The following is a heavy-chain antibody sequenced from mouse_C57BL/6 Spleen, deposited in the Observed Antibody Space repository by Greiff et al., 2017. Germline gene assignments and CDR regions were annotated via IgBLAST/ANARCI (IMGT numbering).Heavy chain of an antibody. CDR1: GFSLTSYG. CDR2: IWGGGST. J-gene: IGHJ3*01. CDR3: AKREVGPFAY. D-gene: IGHD4-1*01. V-gene: IGHV2-9*01. Sequence: VQGVESGPGLVAPSQSLSITCAVSGFSLTSYGVDWVRQPPGKGLEWLGVIWGGGSTNYNSALMSRLSISKDNSKSQVFLKMNSLHTDDTAMYYCAKREVGPFAYWGQGTLVTVSA.